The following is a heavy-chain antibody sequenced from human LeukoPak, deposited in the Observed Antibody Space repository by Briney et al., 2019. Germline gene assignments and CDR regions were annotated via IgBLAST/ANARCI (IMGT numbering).Heavy chain of an antibody. CDR2: ISDDGSKR. CDR3: ARESGFMMVGEINADNWFDP. Sequence: GGSLRLSCSGAGFTFRDSAFHWVRRAPGKGLEWVAVISDDGSKRFYADSVKGRFTISRDNSRDTLYLHMQTLRPEDSAVYYCARESGFMMVGEINADNWFDPWGQGTPVTVSS. J-gene: IGHJ5*02. V-gene: IGHV3-30*04. D-gene: IGHD3-3*01. CDR1: GFTFRDSA.